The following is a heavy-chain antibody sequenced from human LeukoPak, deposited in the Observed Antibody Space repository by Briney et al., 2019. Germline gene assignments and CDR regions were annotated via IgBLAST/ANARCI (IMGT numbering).Heavy chain of an antibody. CDR1: GFTFSSYW. CDR3: AKDPLLHYYDSSGHNPVD. V-gene: IGHV3-7*03. J-gene: IGHJ4*02. CDR2: IKQDGSEK. Sequence: GGSLRLSCAASGFTFSSYWMSWVRQAPGKGLEWVANIKQDGSEKYYADSVKGRFTISRDNSKNTLYLQMNSLRAEDTAVYYCAKDPLLHYYDSSGHNPVDWGQGTLVTVSS. D-gene: IGHD3-22*01.